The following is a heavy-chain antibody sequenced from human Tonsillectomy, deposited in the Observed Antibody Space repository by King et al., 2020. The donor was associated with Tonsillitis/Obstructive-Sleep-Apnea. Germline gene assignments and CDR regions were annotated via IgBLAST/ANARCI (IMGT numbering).Heavy chain of an antibody. CDR3: ARGHPKGNYYYYMDV. CDR1: GFTFSDYY. V-gene: IGHV3-11*05. J-gene: IGHJ6*03. Sequence: VQLVESGGGLVKPGGSLRLSCAASGFTFSDYYMSWIRQAPGKGLEWVSYISSSSSYKNYADSVKGRFTISRDNAKNSLYLQMNSLRAEDTAVYYCARGHPKGNYYYYMDVWGKGTTVTVSS. CDR2: ISSSSSYK.